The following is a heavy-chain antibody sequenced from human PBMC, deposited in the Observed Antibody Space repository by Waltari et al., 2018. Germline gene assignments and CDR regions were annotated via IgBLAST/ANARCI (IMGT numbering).Heavy chain of an antibody. Sequence: QVQLVQSGAEVKKPGASVKVSGTSSGYSFTDYDVTWVRQATGHGLEWMGWMNPNSGNTGYAQKFQGRVTMTRDSSISTAYLELSSRRSEDSAVYYCARERVGGGRDCCPFDSWGQGTLVTVSS. CDR1: GYSFTDYD. CDR2: MNPNSGNT. CDR3: ARERVGGGRDCCPFDS. D-gene: IGHD2-21*01. V-gene: IGHV1-8*02. J-gene: IGHJ4*02.